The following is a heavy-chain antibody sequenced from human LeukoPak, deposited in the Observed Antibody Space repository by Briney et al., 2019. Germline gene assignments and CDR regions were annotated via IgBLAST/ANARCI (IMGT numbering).Heavy chain of an antibody. D-gene: IGHD3-10*01. Sequence: PGGSLRLSCAASGFTFSSYAMSWVRQAPGKGLEWVSTISGGGVTTYYADSVKGRFTISRDNSKNTLYLQMNSLRAEDTAVYYCAKDLYRRMVRGVISPDYWGQGTLVTVSS. CDR1: GFTFSSYA. CDR2: ISGGGVTT. J-gene: IGHJ4*02. V-gene: IGHV3-23*01. CDR3: AKDLYRRMVRGVISPDY.